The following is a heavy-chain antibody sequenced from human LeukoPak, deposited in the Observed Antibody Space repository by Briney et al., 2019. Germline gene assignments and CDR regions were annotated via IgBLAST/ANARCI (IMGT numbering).Heavy chain of an antibody. CDR2: ISGSGGST. CDR1: GFTFSSYA. Sequence: GGSLRLSCAASGFTFSSYAMSWVRQAPGKGLGWVSAISGSGGSTYYADSVKGRFTISRDNSKNTLYLQMNSLRAEDTAVYYCAKDSKWYKWWDRYFDYRGQGTLVTVSS. D-gene: IGHD1-20*01. J-gene: IGHJ4*02. CDR3: AKDSKWYKWWDRYFDY. V-gene: IGHV3-23*01.